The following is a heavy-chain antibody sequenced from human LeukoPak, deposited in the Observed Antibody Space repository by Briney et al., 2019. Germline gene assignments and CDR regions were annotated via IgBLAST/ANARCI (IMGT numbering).Heavy chain of an antibody. CDR2: INPNSGGT. D-gene: IGHD6-13*01. Sequence: ASVKVSSKASGYTFTGYYMHWVRQAPGQGLEWMGWINPNSGGTNYAQKFQGWVTMTRDTSISTAYMELSRLRSDDTAVYYCARDRGDGGSSWPTPYYFDYWGQGTLVTVSS. V-gene: IGHV1-2*04. J-gene: IGHJ4*02. CDR1: GYTFTGYY. CDR3: ARDRGDGGSSWPTPYYFDY.